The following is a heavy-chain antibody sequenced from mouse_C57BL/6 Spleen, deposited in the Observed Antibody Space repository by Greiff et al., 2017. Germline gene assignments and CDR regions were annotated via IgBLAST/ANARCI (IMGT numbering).Heavy chain of an antibody. J-gene: IGHJ1*03. Sequence: DVQLVESGGGLVKPGGSLKLSCAASGFTFSDYGMHWVRQAPEKGLEWVAYISSGSSTIYYADTVKGRFTISRDNAKNTLFLQMTSLRSEDTAMYYCAKDIYYYGSSCPCYFDVWGTGTTVTVSS. CDR3: AKDIYYYGSSCPCYFDV. CDR2: ISSGSSTI. V-gene: IGHV5-17*01. CDR1: GFTFSDYG. D-gene: IGHD1-1*01.